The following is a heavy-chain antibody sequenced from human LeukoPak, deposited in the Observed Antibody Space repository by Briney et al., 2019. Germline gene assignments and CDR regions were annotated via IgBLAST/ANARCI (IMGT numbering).Heavy chain of an antibody. CDR2: IYYSGST. J-gene: IGHJ5*02. V-gene: IGHV4-59*12. CDR3: ARYRYYYGSGSYYNVLGFDP. D-gene: IGHD3-10*01. Sequence: PSETLSLTCTVSGGSISSYYWSWIRQPPGKGLEWIGYIYYSGSTNYNPSLKSRVTISVDTSKNQFSLKLSSVTAADTAVYYCARYRYYYGSGSYYNVLGFDPWGQGTLVTVSS. CDR1: GGSISSYY.